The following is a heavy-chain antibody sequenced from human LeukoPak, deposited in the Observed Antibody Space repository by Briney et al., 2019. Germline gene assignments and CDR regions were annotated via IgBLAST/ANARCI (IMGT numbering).Heavy chain of an antibody. D-gene: IGHD3-10*01. CDR3: AVLWFGELLRYFDY. CDR1: GGTFSSYA. J-gene: IGHJ4*02. V-gene: IGHV1-69*06. CDR2: IIPIFGTA. Sequence: SVKVSCKASGGTFSSYAISWVRQAPGQGLEWMGGIIPIFGTANYAQKFQGRVTMTEDTSTDTAYMELSSLRSEDTAVYYCAVLWFGELLRYFDYWGEGTLVTVSS.